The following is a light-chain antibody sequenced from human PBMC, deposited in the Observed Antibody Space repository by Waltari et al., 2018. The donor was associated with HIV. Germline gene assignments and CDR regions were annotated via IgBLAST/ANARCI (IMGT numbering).Light chain of an antibody. CDR1: SSSVGAFKY. Sequence: HSALTHTPSASGSQGQAVTIRCTGASSSVGAFKYVPLSQQHPGNAPNLLIYDVTKRPSGVPDRFSGSKSGNPASLTVSGLQAEDEAHYYCSSYAGSSMSYAFGTGTKVTVV. CDR3: SSYAGSSMSYA. J-gene: IGLJ1*01. V-gene: IGLV2-8*01. CDR2: DVT.